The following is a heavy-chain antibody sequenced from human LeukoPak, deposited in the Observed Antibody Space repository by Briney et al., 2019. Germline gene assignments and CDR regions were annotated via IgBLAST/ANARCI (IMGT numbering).Heavy chain of an antibody. V-gene: IGHV3-23*01. Sequence: PGGSLRLSCAASGFTFSSYAMSWVRQAPGKGLEWVSVISGSGGSTYYADSVKGRFTISRDNSKNTLYLQMNSLRAEDTAVYYCAKDDYGDYDGWFDPWGQGTLVTVSS. CDR2: ISGSGGST. CDR3: AKDDYGDYDGWFDP. CDR1: GFTFSSYA. D-gene: IGHD4-17*01. J-gene: IGHJ5*02.